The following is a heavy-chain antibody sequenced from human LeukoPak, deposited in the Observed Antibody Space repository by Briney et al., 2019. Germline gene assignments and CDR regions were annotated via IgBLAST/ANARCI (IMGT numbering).Heavy chain of an antibody. V-gene: IGHV3-48*04. D-gene: IGHD1-14*01. CDR1: GFTFSSYS. CDR3: ARDRTTDAFDI. J-gene: IGHJ3*02. CDR2: ISGSSSTI. Sequence: GGSLRLSCAASGFTFSSYSMNWVRQAPGKGLEWVSYISGSSSTIYYADSVKGRFTISRDNAKNPLYLQMYSLRAEDTAVYYCARDRTTDAFDIWGQGTMVTVSS.